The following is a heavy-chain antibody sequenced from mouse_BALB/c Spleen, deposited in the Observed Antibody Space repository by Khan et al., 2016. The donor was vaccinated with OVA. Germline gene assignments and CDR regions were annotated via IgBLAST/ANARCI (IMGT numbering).Heavy chain of an antibody. CDR3: ARTARIKY. V-gene: IGHV3-2*02. CDR2: ISYSGSP. D-gene: IGHD1-2*01. CDR1: GYSITSGYG. Sequence: QLEESGPGLEKPSQSLSLTCTVTGYSITSGYGWNWIRQFPGNKLEWMGYISYSGSPNYNPSFKSRISITRDTSKNQIFLQCNSVTTEETATYYCARTARIKYWGQGTTLTVSS. J-gene: IGHJ2*01.